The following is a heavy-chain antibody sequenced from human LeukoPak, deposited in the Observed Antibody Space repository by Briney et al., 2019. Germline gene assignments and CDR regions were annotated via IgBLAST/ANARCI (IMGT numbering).Heavy chain of an antibody. V-gene: IGHV3-11*04. CDR3: AGCGSGWYQVDS. D-gene: IGHD6-19*01. CDR1: GFTFTNYY. Sequence: PGGSLRLSCAASGFTFTNYYMIWIRQAPGKGLEWLSYVSSSGYTIYYADSVRGRFTISRDNAKNLLFLQMNSLRAEDTAVYYCAGCGSGWYQVDSWGQGTLVTVSS. J-gene: IGHJ4*02. CDR2: VSSSGYTI.